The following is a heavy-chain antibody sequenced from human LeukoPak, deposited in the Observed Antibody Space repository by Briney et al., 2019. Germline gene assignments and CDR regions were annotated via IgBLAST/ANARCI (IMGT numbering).Heavy chain of an antibody. CDR2: INPNSGGT. D-gene: IGHD4-11*01. J-gene: IGHJ6*03. CDR1: GYTFTGYY. CDR3: AREQATVTARDYYYYMDV. Sequence: ASVKVSCKASGYTFTGYYMHWVRQAPGQGLEWMGRINPNSGGTNYAQKFQGRVTMTRDTSISTAYMELSRLRSDDTAVYYCAREQATVTARDYYYYMDVWGKGTTVTVSS. V-gene: IGHV1-2*06.